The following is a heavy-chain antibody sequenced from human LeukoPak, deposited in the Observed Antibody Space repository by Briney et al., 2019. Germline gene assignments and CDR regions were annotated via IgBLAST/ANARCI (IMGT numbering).Heavy chain of an antibody. D-gene: IGHD1-1*01. J-gene: IGHJ4*02. CDR1: GLASGDYP. CDR3: TTYGTWIDY. CDR2: IRSKAYGGTP. Sequence: GGSLRLSCSTFGLASGDYPITWLRQAPGKGLEWVGFIRSKAYGGTPDYAASIQGIFTISRDDSKNIAYLQMSSLKTEDTAIYCCTTYGTWIDYWGQGTLVTVSS. V-gene: IGHV3-49*03.